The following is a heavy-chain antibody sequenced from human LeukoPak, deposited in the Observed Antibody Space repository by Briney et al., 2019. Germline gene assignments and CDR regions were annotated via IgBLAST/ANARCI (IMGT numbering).Heavy chain of an antibody. J-gene: IGHJ4*02. CDR2: IYHSGST. V-gene: IGHV4-38-2*02. CDR1: GYSISSGYY. D-gene: IGHD3-16*01. CDR3: ARDTFGIGLRLGEYTDY. Sequence: SSETLSLTCTVSGYSISSGYYWGWIRQPPGKGLEWIGSIYHSGSTYYNPSLKSRVTISVDTSKKQFSLKLSSVTAADTAVYYCARDTFGIGLRLGEYTDYWGQGILVTVSS.